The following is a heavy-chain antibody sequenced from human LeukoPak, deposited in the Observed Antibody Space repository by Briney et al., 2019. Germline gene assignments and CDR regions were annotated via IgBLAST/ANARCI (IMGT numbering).Heavy chain of an antibody. D-gene: IGHD2-2*01. Sequence: GGSLRLSCAASGFTFDDYAMHWVRQAPGKGLEWVSGISWNSGSIGYADSVKGRFTISRDNAKNSLYLQMNSLRAEDTALYYCAKEKVAAVIFDYWGQGTLVTVSS. CDR3: AKEKVAAVIFDY. J-gene: IGHJ4*02. CDR2: ISWNSGSI. CDR1: GFTFDDYA. V-gene: IGHV3-9*01.